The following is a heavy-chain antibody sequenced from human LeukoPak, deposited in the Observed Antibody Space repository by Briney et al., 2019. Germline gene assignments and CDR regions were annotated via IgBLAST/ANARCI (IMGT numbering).Heavy chain of an antibody. J-gene: IGHJ4*02. D-gene: IGHD3-10*01. V-gene: IGHV4-34*01. CDR1: GGSFSGYY. Sequence: SETLSLTCAVYGGSFSGYYWSWIRQPPGKGLEWIGEINHSGSTNYNPSLKSRVTISVDTSKNQFSLKLSSVTAADTAVYYCARTYYGSGSYSLRYYFDSWGQGTLVTVSS. CDR3: ARTYYGSGSYSLRYYFDS. CDR2: INHSGST.